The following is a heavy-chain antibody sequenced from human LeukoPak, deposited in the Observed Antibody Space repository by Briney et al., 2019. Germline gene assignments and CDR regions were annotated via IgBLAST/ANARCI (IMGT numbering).Heavy chain of an antibody. V-gene: IGHV1-46*01. CDR2: INPSGGST. CDR1: GYTFTSYY. J-gene: IGHJ3*02. CDR3: ARTYYYDSSGYYLWYDAFDI. Sequence: ASVKVSCKASGYTFTSYYMHWVRQAPGQGLEWMGIINPSGGSTSYAQKFQGRVTMTRGMSTSTVYMELSSLRSEDTAVYYCARTYYYDSSGYYLWYDAFDIWGQGTMVTVSS. D-gene: IGHD3-22*01.